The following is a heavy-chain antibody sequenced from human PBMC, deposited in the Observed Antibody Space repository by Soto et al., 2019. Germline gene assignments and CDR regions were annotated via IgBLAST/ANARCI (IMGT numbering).Heavy chain of an antibody. CDR2: INSDGSST. CDR1: GFTFSSYW. V-gene: IGHV3-74*01. J-gene: IGHJ5*02. D-gene: IGHD3-3*01. CDR3: ARDKSITIFGVVIPNWFDP. Sequence: GGSLRLSCAASGFTFSSYWMHWVRQAPGKGLVWVSRINSDGSSTSYADSVKGRFTISRDNAKNTLYLQMNSLRAEDTAVYYCARDKSITIFGVVIPNWFDPWGQGTLVTVSS.